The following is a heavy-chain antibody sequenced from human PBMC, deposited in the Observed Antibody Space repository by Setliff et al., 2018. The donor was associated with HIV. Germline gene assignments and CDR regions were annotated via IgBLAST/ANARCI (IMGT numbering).Heavy chain of an antibody. V-gene: IGHV4-34*01. CDR2: INHSGST. J-gene: IGHJ6*02. CDR3: ARNSGFGLLLSDYQYYGMDV. CDR1: GGSFSGYY. Sequence: SETLSLTCAVYGGSFSGYYWSWIRQSPGKGLEWIGEINHSGSTNYNPSLKSRVTTSVDTYKNQFTLKLSSVTAADTAVYYCARNSGFGLLLSDYQYYGMDVWGQGTTVTVSS. D-gene: IGHD3-10*01.